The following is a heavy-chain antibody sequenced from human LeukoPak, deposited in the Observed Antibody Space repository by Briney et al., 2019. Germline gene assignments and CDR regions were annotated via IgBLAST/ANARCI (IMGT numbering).Heavy chain of an antibody. CDR1: GFTVSSNY. CDR2: IYSGGGT. Sequence: GGPLRLSCAASGFTVSSNYMSWVRQAPGKGLEWVSVIYSGGGTYYADSVKGRFTISRDNSKNTLYLQMNSLRAEDTAVYYCAREDAGTYYYGMDVWGQGTTVTVSS. V-gene: IGHV3-53*01. J-gene: IGHJ6*02. D-gene: IGHD5-24*01. CDR3: AREDAGTYYYGMDV.